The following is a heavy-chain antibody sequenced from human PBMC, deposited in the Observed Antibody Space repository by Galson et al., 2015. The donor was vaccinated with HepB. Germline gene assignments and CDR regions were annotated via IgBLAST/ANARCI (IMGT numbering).Heavy chain of an antibody. Sequence: LSLTCTVSGGSISSYYWSWIRQPPGKGLEWIGYIYYSGSTNYNPSLKSRVTISVDTSKNQFSLKLSSVTAADTAVYYCARVLGGGNSIDAFDIWGQGTMVTVSS. J-gene: IGHJ3*02. CDR2: IYYSGST. V-gene: IGHV4-59*01. D-gene: IGHD4-23*01. CDR3: ARVLGGGNSIDAFDI. CDR1: GGSISSYY.